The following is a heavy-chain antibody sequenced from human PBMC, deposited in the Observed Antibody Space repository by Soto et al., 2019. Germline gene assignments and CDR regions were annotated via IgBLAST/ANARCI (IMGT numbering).Heavy chain of an antibody. CDR3: ARAGLGYCTSTSCHPGFDI. D-gene: IGHD2-2*01. CDR1: GFTFSNYW. Sequence: GGSLRLSCASSGFTFSNYWMHLVRQAPGKGLEWVSRINGDGRTTIYADSVKGRFTISRDNAKNTLYLQMNSLRAEDTAVYYCARAGLGYCTSTSCHPGFDIWGQGTMVTVSS. CDR2: INGDGRTT. J-gene: IGHJ3*02. V-gene: IGHV3-74*01.